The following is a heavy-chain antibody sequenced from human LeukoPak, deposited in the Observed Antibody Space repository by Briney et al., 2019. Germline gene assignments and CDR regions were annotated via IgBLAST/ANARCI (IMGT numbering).Heavy chain of an antibody. CDR2: IYYSGST. V-gene: IGHV4-59*08. J-gene: IGHJ4*02. D-gene: IGHD1-26*01. CDR3: GRRYSGSRFDY. Sequence: SETLSLTCTVSGDSITGYYGSWIWQPPGKGLEWVGYIYYSGSTNYNPSLKNRVTISVDTSKNRFSLKLTSVTAADTAVYYCGRRYSGSRFDYWGQGTLVTVSS. CDR1: GDSITGYY.